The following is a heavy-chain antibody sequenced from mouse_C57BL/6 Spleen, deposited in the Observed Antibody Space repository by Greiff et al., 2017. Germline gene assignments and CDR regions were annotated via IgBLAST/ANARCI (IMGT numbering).Heavy chain of an antibody. CDR2: IDPSDSYT. CDR1: GYTFTSYW. CDR3: ARRLLRDLAYFDY. Sequence: QVQLQQPGAELVMPGASVKLSCKASGYTFTSYWMHWVKQRPGQGLEWIGEIDPSDSYTNYNQKFKGKATLTVDTASSTAYLQLSSLTSEDSAVYYCARRLLRDLAYFDYWGQGTTLTVSA. D-gene: IGHD1-1*01. V-gene: IGHV1-69*01. J-gene: IGHJ2*01.